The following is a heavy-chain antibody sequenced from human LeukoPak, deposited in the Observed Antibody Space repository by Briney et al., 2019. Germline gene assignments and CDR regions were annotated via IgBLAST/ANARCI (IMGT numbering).Heavy chain of an antibody. CDR2: VYYSGNI. V-gene: IGHV4-59*01. CDR3: ARENYYGSGSYYPTFDS. D-gene: IGHD3-10*01. J-gene: IGHJ4*02. CDR1: GGSISGYY. Sequence: SETLSLTCTVSGGSISGYYWNWIRQPPGKGLEWIGYVYYSGNINYNPSLKSRVTISVDSAKNQSSLKLRSVTAADTAIYFCARENYYGSGSYYPTFDSWGQGTQVTVSS.